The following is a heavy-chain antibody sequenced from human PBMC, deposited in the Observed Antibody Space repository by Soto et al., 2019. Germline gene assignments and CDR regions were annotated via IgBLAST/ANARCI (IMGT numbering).Heavy chain of an antibody. D-gene: IGHD3-16*01. CDR3: AKGAYRGGEGSVVDY. J-gene: IGHJ4*02. V-gene: IGHV3-30*18. Sequence: ESGGGVVQPGRSLRLSCAASGFTFSSYGMHWVRQAPGKGLEWVAVISYDGSNKYYADSVKGRFTISRDNSKNTLYLQMNSLRAEDTAVYYCAKGAYRGGEGSVVDYWGQGTLVTVSS. CDR2: ISYDGSNK. CDR1: GFTFSSYG.